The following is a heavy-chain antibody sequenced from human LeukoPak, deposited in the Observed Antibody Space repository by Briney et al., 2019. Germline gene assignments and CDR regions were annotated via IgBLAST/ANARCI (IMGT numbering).Heavy chain of an antibody. CDR1: GGSISSSSYY. J-gene: IGHJ4*02. CDR2: IYYSGST. V-gene: IGHV4-39*07. Sequence: PSETLSRTCTVSGGSISSSSYYWGWIRQPPGKGLEWIGSIYYSGSTYYNPSLKSRVTISVDTSKNQFSLKLSSVTAADTAVYYCARTYPYDILTGYQYYFDYWGQGTLVTVSS. D-gene: IGHD3-9*01. CDR3: ARTYPYDILTGYQYYFDY.